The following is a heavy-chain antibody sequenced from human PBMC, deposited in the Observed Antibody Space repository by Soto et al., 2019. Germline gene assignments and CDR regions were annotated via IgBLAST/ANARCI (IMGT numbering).Heavy chain of an antibody. CDR1: GGSFSGYY. D-gene: IGHD2-8*01. CDR2: INHSGST. Sequence: SETLSLTCAVYGGSFSGYYWSWIRQPPGKGLEWIGEINHSGSTNYNPSLKSRVTISVDTSKNQFSLKLSSVTAADTAVYYCAREGCTNGVCYPYYARHWFDPWGQGTLVTVSS. J-gene: IGHJ5*02. CDR3: AREGCTNGVCYPYYARHWFDP. V-gene: IGHV4-34*01.